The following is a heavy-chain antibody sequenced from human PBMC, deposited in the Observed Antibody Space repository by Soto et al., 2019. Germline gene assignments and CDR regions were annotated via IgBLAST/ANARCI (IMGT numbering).Heavy chain of an antibody. D-gene: IGHD1-1*01. Sequence: SQTLSLTCAISGDSVSSNSAAWNWIRQSPSRGLEWLGRTYYRSKWYNDYAVSVKSRITINPDTSKNQFSLQLNSVTPEDTAVYYCARANWNDPPAYYYYGMDVWGQGTTVTVSS. V-gene: IGHV6-1*01. CDR2: TYYRSKWYN. CDR1: GDSVSSNSAA. CDR3: ARANWNDPPAYYYYGMDV. J-gene: IGHJ6*02.